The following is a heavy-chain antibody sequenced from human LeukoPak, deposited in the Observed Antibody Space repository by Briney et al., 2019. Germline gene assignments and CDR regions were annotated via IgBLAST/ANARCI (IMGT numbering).Heavy chain of an antibody. J-gene: IGHJ6*03. D-gene: IGHD6-13*01. CDR2: IYTSGST. CDR3: ARGLSAAAGNYPYYYYYYYMDV. V-gene: IGHV4-61*02. CDR1: GGSISSGNYY. Sequence: SETLSLTCTVSGGSISSGNYYWSWIRQPAGKGLEWIGRIYTSGSTNYNPSLKSRVTISLDTSKNQFSLKLSSVTAADTAVYYCARGLSAAAGNYPYYYYYYYMDVWGKGTTVTVSS.